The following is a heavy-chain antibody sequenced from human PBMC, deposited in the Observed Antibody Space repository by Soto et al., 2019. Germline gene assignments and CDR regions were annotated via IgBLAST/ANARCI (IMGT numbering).Heavy chain of an antibody. D-gene: IGHD6-19*01. J-gene: IGHJ4*02. CDR1: GFTFSSYA. Sequence: EVQLLESGGGLVQPGGSLRLSCAASGFTFSSYAMSWVRQAPGKGLAWVSVISGSGGSTYYADSVKGRFTISRDNSKNTLYLQMNSLRAEDTALYYCAKRGAGHYFDYWGQGTLVTVSS. CDR3: AKRGAGHYFDY. CDR2: ISGSGGST. V-gene: IGHV3-23*01.